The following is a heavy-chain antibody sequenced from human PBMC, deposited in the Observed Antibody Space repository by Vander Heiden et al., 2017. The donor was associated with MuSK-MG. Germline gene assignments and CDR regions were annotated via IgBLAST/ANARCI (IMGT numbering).Heavy chain of an antibody. CDR1: GGTFSSYA. Sequence: QVQLVQSGAEVKKPGSSVKVSCKASGGTFSSYAISWVRQAPGQGLEWMGGIIPIFGTANYAQKFQGRVTITADKSTSTAYMELRSMRSEDTAVYYCARSDTAMREFDYWGQGTLVTVSS. D-gene: IGHD5-18*01. V-gene: IGHV1-69*06. J-gene: IGHJ4*02. CDR2: IIPIFGTA. CDR3: ARSDTAMREFDY.